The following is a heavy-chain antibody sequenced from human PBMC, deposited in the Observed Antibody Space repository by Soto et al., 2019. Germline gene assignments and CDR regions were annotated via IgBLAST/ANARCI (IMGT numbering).Heavy chain of an antibody. CDR3: ASSRTYYDFWSGYYWYFDL. J-gene: IGHJ2*01. CDR1: GGSISSSSYY. Sequence: SETLSLTCTVSGGSISSSSYYWGWIRQPPGKGLEWIGSIYYSGSTYYNPSLKSRVTISVDTSKNQFSLKLSSVTAADTAVYYCASSRTYYDFWSGYYWYFDLWGRGTLVTVSS. D-gene: IGHD3-3*01. CDR2: IYYSGST. V-gene: IGHV4-39*01.